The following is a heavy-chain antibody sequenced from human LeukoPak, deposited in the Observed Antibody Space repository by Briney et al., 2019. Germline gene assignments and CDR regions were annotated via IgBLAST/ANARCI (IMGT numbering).Heavy chain of an antibody. CDR1: GGSISSGGYY. Sequence: SETLSLTCTVSGGSISSGGYYWSWIRQHPGKGLEWIGYIYYSGSTYYNPSLKSRVTISVDTSKNQFSLRLSSVAAADTAVYYCARMEGGVGGYFDYWGQGTLVTVSP. J-gene: IGHJ4*02. D-gene: IGHD2-8*02. CDR3: ARMEGGVGGYFDY. CDR2: IYYSGST. V-gene: IGHV4-30-4*08.